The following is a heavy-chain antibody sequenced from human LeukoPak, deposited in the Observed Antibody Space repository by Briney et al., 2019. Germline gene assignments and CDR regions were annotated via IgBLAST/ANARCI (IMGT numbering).Heavy chain of an antibody. CDR2: IYYSGST. CDR3: ARDDLGSSQFPDY. D-gene: IGHD6-19*01. J-gene: IGHJ4*02. V-gene: IGHV4-59*01. CDR1: GGSISSYY. Sequence: SETLSLTCTVSGGSISSYYWSWIRQPPGKGLEWIGYIYYSGSTNYNPSLKSRVTISVDTSKNQFSLKLSSVTAADTAVYYCARDDLGSSQFPDYWGQGTLVTVSS.